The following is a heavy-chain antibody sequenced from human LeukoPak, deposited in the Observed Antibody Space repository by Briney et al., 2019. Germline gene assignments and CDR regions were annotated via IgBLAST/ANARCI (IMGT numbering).Heavy chain of an antibody. CDR2: ISYDGSNK. CDR1: GFTFSSYA. CDR3: ARAGDGSY. D-gene: IGHD3-10*01. V-gene: IGHV3-30-3*01. J-gene: IGHJ4*02. Sequence: TGGSLRLSCAASGFTFSSYAMHWVRQAPGKGLEWVAVISYDGSNKYYADSVKGRFTISRDNSKNTLYLQMNSLRAEDTAVYYCARAGDGSYWGQGTLVTVSS.